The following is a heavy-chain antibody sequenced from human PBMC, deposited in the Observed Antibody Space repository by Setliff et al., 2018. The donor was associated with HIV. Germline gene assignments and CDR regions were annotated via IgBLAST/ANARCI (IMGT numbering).Heavy chain of an antibody. CDR2: IFISGST. D-gene: IGHD3-22*01. J-gene: IGHJ3*02. Sequence: PSETLSLTCAVSGASISAYYWSWIRQPPGKGLEWIGFIFISGSTNYNPSLKSRVSISEDRSKNQLTLKLSSVTAADTAVYYCARGGSSGFYPHDAFDIWCQGTTVTVSS. V-gene: IGHV4-4*08. CDR3: ARGGSSGFYPHDAFDI. CDR1: GASISAYY.